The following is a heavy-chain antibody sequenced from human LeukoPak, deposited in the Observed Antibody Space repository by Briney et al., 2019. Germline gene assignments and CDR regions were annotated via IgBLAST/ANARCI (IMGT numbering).Heavy chain of an antibody. CDR1: GDSVSSNSAA. J-gene: IGHJ5*02. V-gene: IGHV6-1*01. Sequence: SQTFSLTCAISGDSVSSNSAAWNWIRQSPSRGLEWLGRTYYRSKWYNDYAVSVKSRITINPDTSKNQFSLQLNSVTPEDTAVYYCAREDSSGWYGGSNWFDPWGQGTLVTVSS. CDR3: AREDSSGWYGGSNWFDP. D-gene: IGHD6-19*01. CDR2: TYYRSKWYN.